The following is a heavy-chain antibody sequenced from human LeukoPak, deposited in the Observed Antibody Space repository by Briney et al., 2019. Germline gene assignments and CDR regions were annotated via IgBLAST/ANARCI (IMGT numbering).Heavy chain of an antibody. V-gene: IGHV4-59*01. Sequence: PSETLSLTCTVSGGSISGYYWNWLRQPPGKGLEWIGYVYYSGSTKYNPSFKSRVIISEDTSKNQFSLKLSSVTAADTAVYYCARDLGRGFFNGMDVWGQGTTVTVSS. D-gene: IGHD3-3*01. CDR2: VYYSGST. J-gene: IGHJ6*02. CDR1: GGSISGYY. CDR3: ARDLGRGFFNGMDV.